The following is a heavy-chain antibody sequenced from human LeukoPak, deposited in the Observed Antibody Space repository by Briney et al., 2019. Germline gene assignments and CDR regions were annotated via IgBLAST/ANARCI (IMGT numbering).Heavy chain of an antibody. J-gene: IGHJ6*02. CDR2: VYSDGST. CDR3: ARGSRRASYGMDV. CDR1: GGSISSYY. V-gene: IGHV4-4*07. Sequence: SETLSLTCTVSGGSISSYYWSWIRQPAGKGLEWIGRVYSDGSTNYDPSLKSRVTMSIDTSKSQFYLKLSSVTAADTAVYYCARGSRRASYGMDVWGQGTTVIVSS.